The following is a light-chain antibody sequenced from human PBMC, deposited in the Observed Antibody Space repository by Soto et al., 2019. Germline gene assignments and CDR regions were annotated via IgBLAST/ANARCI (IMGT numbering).Light chain of an antibody. Sequence: EIVLTQSPGTLSLSPGERATLSCRASQSVSSSYVAWYQQKPGQAPRLLIYEASIRAIGIPDRFSGSGSGTEFTLTISSLEPEEFAVYYCQQYGSSPPTFGQGTKVDIK. J-gene: IGKJ1*01. V-gene: IGKV3-20*01. CDR2: EAS. CDR1: QSVSSSY. CDR3: QQYGSSPPT.